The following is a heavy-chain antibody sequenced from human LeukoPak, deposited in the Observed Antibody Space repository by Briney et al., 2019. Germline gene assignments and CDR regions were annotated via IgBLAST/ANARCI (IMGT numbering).Heavy chain of an antibody. D-gene: IGHD5-18*01. CDR3: ARERTRGYSYGSDFDY. Sequence: GGSLRLSCAASGFTFSSNWMSWVRQAPGKGLEWVANIKQDGSEKYYVDSVKGRFTISRDNAKNSLYLQMNSLRAEDTAVYYCARERTRGYSYGSDFDYWGQGTLVTVSS. CDR2: IKQDGSEK. CDR1: GFTFSSNW. V-gene: IGHV3-7*01. J-gene: IGHJ4*02.